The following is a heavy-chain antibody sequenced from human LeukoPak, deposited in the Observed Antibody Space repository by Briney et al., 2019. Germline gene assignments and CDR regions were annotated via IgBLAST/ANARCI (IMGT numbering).Heavy chain of an antibody. CDR3: ARDSSSIAARPDYYYGMDV. CDR2: IIPIFGIA. D-gene: IGHD6-6*01. J-gene: IGHJ6*02. Sequence: SVKVSCKASGGTFSSYAISWVRQAPGQGLEWMGRIIPIFGIANYAQKFQGRVTITADKSTSTAYMELSSLRSEDTAVYYCARDSSSIAARPDYYYGMDVWGQGTTVTVSS. CDR1: GGTFSSYA. V-gene: IGHV1-69*04.